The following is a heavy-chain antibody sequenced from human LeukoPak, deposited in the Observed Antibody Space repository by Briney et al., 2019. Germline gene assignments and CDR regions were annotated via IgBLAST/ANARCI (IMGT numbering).Heavy chain of an antibody. CDR2: ISAYNGNT. CDR3: ARVMQWLVEGAFDI. V-gene: IGHV1-18*01. CDR1: GYTFTSYG. J-gene: IGHJ3*02. Sequence: ASVKVSCKASGYTFTSYGISWVRQAPGQGLEWMGWISAYNGNTNYAQKLQGRVTMTTDTSTSTAYMELRSLRSDDTAVYYCARVMQWLVEGAFDIWGQGTMVTVSS. D-gene: IGHD6-19*01.